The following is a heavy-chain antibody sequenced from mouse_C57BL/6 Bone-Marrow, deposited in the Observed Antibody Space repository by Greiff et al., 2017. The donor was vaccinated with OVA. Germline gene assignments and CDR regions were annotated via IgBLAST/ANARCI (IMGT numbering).Heavy chain of an antibody. V-gene: IGHV1-69*01. CDR3: ARERITTVVATEDMDY. CDR2: IDPSDSYT. Sequence: VQLQQPGAELVMPGASVKLSCKASGYTFTSYWMHWVKQRPGQGLEWIGEIDPSDSYTNYNKKFKGKSTFTVDKSSSTAYMQLSSLTSEDSAVYYYARERITTVVATEDMDYWGRGTAVTVSS. CDR1: GYTFTSYW. J-gene: IGHJ4*01. D-gene: IGHD1-1*01.